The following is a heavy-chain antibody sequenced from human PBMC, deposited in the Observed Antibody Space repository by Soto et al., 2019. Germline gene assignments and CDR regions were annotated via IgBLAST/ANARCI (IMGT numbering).Heavy chain of an antibody. CDR1: GGSFSGYY. Sequence: SETLSLTCAVYGGSFSGYYWSWIRQPPGKGLEWIGEINHSGSTNYNPSLKSRVTISVDTSKNQFSLKLSSVTAADTAVYYCAREARYSGSYMPIDYWGQGTLVTVSS. J-gene: IGHJ4*02. CDR3: AREARYSGSYMPIDY. CDR2: INHSGST. V-gene: IGHV4-34*01. D-gene: IGHD3-10*01.